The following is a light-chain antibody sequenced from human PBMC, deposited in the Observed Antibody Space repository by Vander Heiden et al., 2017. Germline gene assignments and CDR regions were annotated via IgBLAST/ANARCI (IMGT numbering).Light chain of an antibody. Sequence: QSALTQPPSVSGSPGQAVTLSCTGTSSDVGSYNHISWYQQPPGTAPKLIIYGVNNRPSGVPDRFSGSKSGNTASLTISGLQAEDEADYYCTSFSSSGTYVFGTGTEVTV. J-gene: IGLJ1*01. V-gene: IGLV2-18*02. CDR1: SSDVGSYNH. CDR3: TSFSSSGTYV. CDR2: GVN.